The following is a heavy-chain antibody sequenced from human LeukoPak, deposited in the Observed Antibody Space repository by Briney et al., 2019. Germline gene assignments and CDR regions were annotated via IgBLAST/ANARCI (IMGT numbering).Heavy chain of an antibody. CDR1: GFTFSSYA. CDR2: ISGGDGST. D-gene: IGHD1-14*01. Sequence: PGGSLRLSCAASGFTFSSYAMSWVRQAPGKGLEWVSIISGGDGSTYYADSVKGRFTISRDNSKNTLYLQMNSLRAEDTAVYYCAKAPSYKSLQYYFDYWGQGTLVTVSS. J-gene: IGHJ4*02. CDR3: AKAPSYKSLQYYFDY. V-gene: IGHV3-23*01.